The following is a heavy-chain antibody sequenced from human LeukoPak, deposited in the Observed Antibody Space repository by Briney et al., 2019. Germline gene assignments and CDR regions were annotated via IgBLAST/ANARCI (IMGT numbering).Heavy chain of an antibody. CDR2: IDPSDSYT. CDR1: GYSFPSYW. D-gene: IGHD2-15*01. V-gene: IGHV5-10-1*01. J-gene: IGHJ5*02. Sequence: GESLKISCKGSGYSFPSYWISWVRQMPGKGLEWMGRIDPSDSYTNYSPSFQGHVTISADKSISTAYLQWSSLKASDTAMYYCARQPYCSGGSCYPGWFDPWGQGTLVTVSS. CDR3: ARQPYCSGGSCYPGWFDP.